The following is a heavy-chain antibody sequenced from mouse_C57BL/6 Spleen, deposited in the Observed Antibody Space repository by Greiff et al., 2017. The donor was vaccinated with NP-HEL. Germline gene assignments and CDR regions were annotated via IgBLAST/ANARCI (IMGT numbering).Heavy chain of an antibody. CDR2: INPNNGGT. J-gene: IGHJ3*01. CDR3: AREGGLLPAWFAY. D-gene: IGHD2-3*01. V-gene: IGHV1-26*01. Sequence: VQLQQFGPELVKPGASVKISCKASGYTFTDYYMNWVKQSHGKSLEWIGDINPNNGGTSSNQKLKGKATLTVVKSSSTAYMELRSLTSEDSAVYYCAREGGLLPAWFAYWGQGTLVTVSA. CDR1: GYTFTDYY.